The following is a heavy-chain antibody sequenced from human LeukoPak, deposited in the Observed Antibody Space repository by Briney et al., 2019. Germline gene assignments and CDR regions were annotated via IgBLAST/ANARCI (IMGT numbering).Heavy chain of an antibody. J-gene: IGHJ4*02. V-gene: IGHV3-23*01. Sequence: AGGSLRLSCAASGFIFSSYAMSWVRQAPGKGLEWVSIISGNGGTTYYADSVKGRFTISRDNSKNTLYLRMNGLRAEDTAVYYCAKDLYYDSSGYSAKAYWGQGTLVTVSS. D-gene: IGHD3-22*01. CDR2: ISGNGGTT. CDR1: GFIFSSYA. CDR3: AKDLYYDSSGYSAKAY.